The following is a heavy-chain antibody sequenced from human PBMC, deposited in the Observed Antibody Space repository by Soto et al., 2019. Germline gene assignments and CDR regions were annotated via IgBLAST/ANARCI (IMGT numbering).Heavy chain of an antibody. D-gene: IGHD6-13*01. CDR1: GDSINNSHW. Sequence: QVQLQESGPGLVQPSGTLSLTCAVSGDSINNSHWWSWVRQTPGKALEWIGETYHSGTTNYNPSLETRVTISIDKSKNQFSLKVNSVTAADTAVYYCAREVNSSPARGPNWFDPWGQGTLVTVSS. CDR3: AREVNSSPARGPNWFDP. J-gene: IGHJ5*02. V-gene: IGHV4-4*02. CDR2: TYHSGTT.